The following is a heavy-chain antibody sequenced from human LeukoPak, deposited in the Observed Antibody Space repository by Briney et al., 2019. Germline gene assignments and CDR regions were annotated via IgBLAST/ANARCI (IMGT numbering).Heavy chain of an antibody. J-gene: IGHJ4*02. CDR3: ARAAGIYYFDY. Sequence: GGSLRLSCAASGFTFSSYSMNWVCQAPGKGLEWVSSISSSSYIYYADSVKGRFTISRDNAKNSLYLQMNSLRAEDTAVYYCARAAGIYYFDYWGQGTLVTVSS. CDR1: GFTFSSYS. CDR2: ISSSSYI. V-gene: IGHV3-21*01. D-gene: IGHD2-15*01.